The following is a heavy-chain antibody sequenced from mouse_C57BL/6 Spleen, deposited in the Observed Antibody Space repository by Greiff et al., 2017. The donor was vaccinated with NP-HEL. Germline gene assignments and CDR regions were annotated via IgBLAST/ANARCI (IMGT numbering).Heavy chain of an antibody. CDR2: INPSSGYT. CDR3: ARAHYGSREDFDY. CDR1: GYTFTSYW. V-gene: IGHV1-7*01. Sequence: QVQLQQSGAELAKPGASVKLSCKASGYTFTSYWMHWVKQRPGQGLEWIGYINPSSGYTKYNQKFKDKATLTADKSSSTAYMQLSSLTYEDSAVYYCARAHYGSREDFDYWGQGTTLTVSS. D-gene: IGHD1-1*01. J-gene: IGHJ2*01.